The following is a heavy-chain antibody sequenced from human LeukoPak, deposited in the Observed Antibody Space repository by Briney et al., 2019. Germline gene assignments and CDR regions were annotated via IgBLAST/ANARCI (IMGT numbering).Heavy chain of an antibody. D-gene: IGHD2-21*02. V-gene: IGHV3-23*01. CDR1: GFTFSSYA. J-gene: IGHJ4*02. Sequence: GGSLRLSCAASGFTFSSYAMSWVRQAPGKGVEWVSAISGSGGSTYYADSVKGRFTTSRDNSEHTLYLQMNSLTADDTAVYYCAKGHVVVTAIIVFDYWGQGTLVTVSS. CDR3: AKGHVVVTAIIVFDY. CDR2: ISGSGGST.